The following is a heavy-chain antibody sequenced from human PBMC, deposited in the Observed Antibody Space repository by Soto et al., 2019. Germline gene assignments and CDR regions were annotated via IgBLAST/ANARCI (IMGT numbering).Heavy chain of an antibody. CDR3: ARDLGTTLVSTSCFDY. CDR2: IRAYNGNT. CDR1: GYTFTSYG. D-gene: IGHD6-13*01. V-gene: IGHV1-18*01. J-gene: IGHJ4*02. Sequence: ASVKVSCKASGYTFTSYGISWVRQAPGQGLEWMGWIRAYNGNTNYAQKLQGSVTRTTDTSTSTAYRELRSLASDDTAWYYCARDLGTTLVSTSCFDYWGQGTLVTVSS.